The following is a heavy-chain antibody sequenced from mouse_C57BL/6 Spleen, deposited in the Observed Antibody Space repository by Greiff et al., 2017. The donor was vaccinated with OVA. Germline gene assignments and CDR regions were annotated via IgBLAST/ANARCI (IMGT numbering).Heavy chain of an antibody. CDR1: GFSLTSYG. Sequence: QVQLQRSGPGLVQPSQSLSITCTVSGFSLTSYGVHWVRQSPGKGLEWLGVIWSGGSTDYNAAFISRLSISKDNSKSQVFFKMNRLQADDTAIYYCARSPYDYDEGAWFAYWGQGTLVTVSA. CDR2: IWSGGST. D-gene: IGHD2-4*01. V-gene: IGHV2-2*01. CDR3: ARSPYDYDEGAWFAY. J-gene: IGHJ3*01.